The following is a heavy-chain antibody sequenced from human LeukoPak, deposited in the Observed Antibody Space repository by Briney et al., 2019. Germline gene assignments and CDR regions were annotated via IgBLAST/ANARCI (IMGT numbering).Heavy chain of an antibody. J-gene: IGHJ4*02. D-gene: IGHD2-15*01. Sequence: GGSLRLSCAASGFTFGDCAMHWFRQPPGKGLEWVSGIGWNSGSTAYADSVRGRFTISRDNAKNSLYLQMNSLRAEDTAVYYCAGSGFDYWGQGTLVTVSS. CDR3: AGSGFDY. V-gene: IGHV3-9*01. CDR1: GFTFGDCA. CDR2: IGWNSGST.